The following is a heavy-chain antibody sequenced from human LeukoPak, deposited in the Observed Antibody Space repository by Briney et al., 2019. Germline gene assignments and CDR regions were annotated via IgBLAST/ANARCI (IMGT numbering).Heavy chain of an antibody. CDR3: ARANDFWSGYYLNWFDP. D-gene: IGHD3-3*01. V-gene: IGHV3-53*01. CDR1: GFTVTSNY. Sequence: PGGSLRLSCAASGFTVTSNYMSWVRQAPGKGLEWVSVIYSGGSTYYADSVKGRFTISRDNSKNTVYLQMNSLRAEDTAVYYCARANDFWSGYYLNWFDPWGQGTLVTVSS. CDR2: IYSGGST. J-gene: IGHJ5*02.